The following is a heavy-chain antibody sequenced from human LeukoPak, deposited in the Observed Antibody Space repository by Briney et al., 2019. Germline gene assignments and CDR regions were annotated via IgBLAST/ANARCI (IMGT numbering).Heavy chain of an antibody. CDR3: ARSGYYYDSSGYYSD. Sequence: GGSLRLSCAASGFTFSSYGMQWVRQAPGKGLEWVAVIWYDGSNKYYADSVKGRFTISRDNSKNTLYLQMNSLRAEDTAVYYCARSGYYYDSSGYYSDWGQGTLVTVSS. D-gene: IGHD3-22*01. CDR2: IWYDGSNK. J-gene: IGHJ4*02. CDR1: GFTFSSYG. V-gene: IGHV3-33*01.